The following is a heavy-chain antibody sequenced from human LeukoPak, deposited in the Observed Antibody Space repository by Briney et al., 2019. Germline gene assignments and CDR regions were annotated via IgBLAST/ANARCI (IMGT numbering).Heavy chain of an antibody. CDR2: INWNGGST. D-gene: IGHD2-15*01. J-gene: IGHJ4*02. V-gene: IGHV3-20*04. CDR1: GFTFDDYG. CDR3: ARPKAYWWELIYFDY. Sequence: GGSLRLSCAASGFTFDDYGMSWVRQAPGKGLEWVSGINWNGGSTGYADSVKGRFTISRDNAKNSLYLQMNSLRAEDTALYYCARPKAYWWELIYFDYWGRGSLVTVSS.